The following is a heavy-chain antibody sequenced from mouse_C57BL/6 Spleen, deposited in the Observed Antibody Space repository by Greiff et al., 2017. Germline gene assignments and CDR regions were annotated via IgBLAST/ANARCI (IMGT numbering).Heavy chain of an antibody. D-gene: IGHD1-1*01. Sequence: VQLQQSGTELVKPGASVKLSCKASGYTFTSYWMHWLKQRPGQGLEWIGNINPSNGGTNYNEKFKSKATLTVDKSSSTSYMQLSIPTSEDAAVYYWARPFYYSYFDYWGQGTTLTVSS. V-gene: IGHV1-53*01. CDR2: INPSNGGT. CDR1: GYTFTSYW. J-gene: IGHJ2*01. CDR3: ARPFYYSYFDY.